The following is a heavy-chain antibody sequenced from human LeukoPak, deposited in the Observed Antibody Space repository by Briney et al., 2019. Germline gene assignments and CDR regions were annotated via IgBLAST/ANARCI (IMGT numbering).Heavy chain of an antibody. CDR1: GFIFSSYA. V-gene: IGHV3-64*01. J-gene: IGHJ4*02. CDR2: ISSKGGRT. CDR3: AREQTGYAGIDY. Sequence: GGSLRLSCAAAGFIFSSYAMHWVRQAPGKGLEYVSAISSKGGRTYYANTVKGRCTISRDNSKNTLYLQMGSRTAEDMAVYYCAREQTGYAGIDYWGQGTLVTVSS. D-gene: IGHD5-12*01.